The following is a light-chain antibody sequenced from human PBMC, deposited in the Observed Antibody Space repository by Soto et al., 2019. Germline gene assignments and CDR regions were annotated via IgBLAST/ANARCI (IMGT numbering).Light chain of an antibody. J-gene: IGLJ2*01. CDR1: IGPRTNA. Sequence: QPVLTQSPPAPPPRGASANLTGTLTIGPRTNAVAWHQQQPEKGPRYLMKLNSDGSHTKGDGIPDRFSGSRSGTERYLTISSLQSEDEADYYCQTWGTGIHVVFGGGTKLTVL. CDR3: QTWGTGIHVV. V-gene: IGLV4-69*01. CDR2: LNSDGSH.